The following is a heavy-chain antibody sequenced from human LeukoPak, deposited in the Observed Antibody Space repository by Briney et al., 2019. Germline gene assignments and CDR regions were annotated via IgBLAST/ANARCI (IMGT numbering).Heavy chain of an antibody. V-gene: IGHV4-59*08. CDR1: GGSISSYY. CDR2: IYYSGST. D-gene: IGHD4-17*01. CDR3: ARTGDHFDY. Sequence: PSETLSLTCTVSGGSISSYYWSWIRQPPGKGLEWIGYIYYSGSTNYNPSLKSRVTISVDTSRNQFSLKLSSVTAADTAVYYCARTGDHFDYWGQGTLVTVSS. J-gene: IGHJ4*02.